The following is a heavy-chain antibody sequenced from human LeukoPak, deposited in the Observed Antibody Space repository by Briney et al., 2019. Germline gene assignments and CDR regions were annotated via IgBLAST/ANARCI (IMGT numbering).Heavy chain of an antibody. CDR3: ASRKLGNDY. J-gene: IGHJ4*02. CDR1: SGSISTSNYY. CDR2: IYYTGT. V-gene: IGHV4-61*01. Sequence: PSETLSLTCTVSSGSISTSNYYWSWIRQSPGKGLEWIGYIYYTGTSYNPSLKSRVTISADTSKNQFSLNLSSVTAADTAVYYCASRKLGNDYWGQGTLVTVSS. D-gene: IGHD7-27*01.